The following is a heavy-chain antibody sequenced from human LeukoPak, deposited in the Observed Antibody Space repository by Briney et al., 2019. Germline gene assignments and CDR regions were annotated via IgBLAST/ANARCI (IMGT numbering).Heavy chain of an antibody. CDR1: GGTFSSYA. V-gene: IGHV1-69*05. Sequence: SVKVSCKASGGTFSSYAISWVRQAPGQGLEWMGRIIPIFGTANYAQKFQGRVTITTDESTSTAYMELSSLRSEDTAVYYCARTPTYQLLSFHYMDVWGKGPRSPSP. J-gene: IGHJ6*03. D-gene: IGHD2-2*01. CDR3: ARTPTYQLLSFHYMDV. CDR2: IIPIFGTA.